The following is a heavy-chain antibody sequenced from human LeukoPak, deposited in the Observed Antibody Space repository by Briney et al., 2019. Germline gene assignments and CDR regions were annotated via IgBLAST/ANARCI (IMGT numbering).Heavy chain of an antibody. D-gene: IGHD3-22*01. CDR2: ISYDGSNK. J-gene: IGHJ4*02. CDR3: AKETQYYDSSGYPHFDY. CDR1: GFTFSSYG. V-gene: IGHV3-30*18. Sequence: GGSLRLSRAASGFTFSSYGMHWVRQAPGKGLEWVAVISYDGSNKYYADSVKGRFTISRDNSKNTLYLQMNSLRAEDTAVYYCAKETQYYDSSGYPHFDYWGQGTLVTVSS.